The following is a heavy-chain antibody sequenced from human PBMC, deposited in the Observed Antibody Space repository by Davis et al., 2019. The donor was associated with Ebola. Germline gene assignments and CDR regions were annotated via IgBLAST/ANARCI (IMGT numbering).Heavy chain of an antibody. V-gene: IGHV3-48*02. J-gene: IGHJ4*02. D-gene: IGHD6-13*01. CDR2: ISSSSSTI. CDR3: ARTGPGIAAAGTFDY. CDR1: GFTFSSYS. Sequence: GESLKISCAASGFTFSSYSMNWVRQAPGKGLEWVSYISSSSSTIYYADSVKGRFTISRDNAKNSLYLQMNSLRDEDTAVYYCARTGPGIAAAGTFDYWGQGTLVTVSS.